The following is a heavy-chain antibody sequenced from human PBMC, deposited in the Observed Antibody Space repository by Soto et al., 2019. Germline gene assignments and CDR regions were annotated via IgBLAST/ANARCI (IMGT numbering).Heavy chain of an antibody. V-gene: IGHV4-59*01. J-gene: IGHJ4*02. Sequence: SETLSLTCTVSGSSISNYYWNWIRQSPGKGLDWIGYIYSSGSTHYNPSLQNRVTISIDTSKNQVSLKVNSVTAADTAVYYCARDHPHSYGVYYFDYWGQGTPVTVSS. CDR1: GSSISNYY. D-gene: IGHD5-18*01. CDR3: ARDHPHSYGVYYFDY. CDR2: IYSSGST.